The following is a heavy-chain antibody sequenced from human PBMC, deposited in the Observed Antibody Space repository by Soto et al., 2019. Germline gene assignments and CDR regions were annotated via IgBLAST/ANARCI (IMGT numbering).Heavy chain of an antibody. CDR2: IKQDGSEK. Sequence: EVQLVESGGGLVQPGGSLRLSCAASGFTFSSYWXNWVRQAPGKGLEWVANIKQDGSEKYYVDSVKGRFTISRDNTKNSLYLQMNSLRAEDTAVYYCAREQLQVVIPDYWGQGTLVTVSS. D-gene: IGHD6-13*01. V-gene: IGHV3-7*01. CDR1: GFTFSSYW. J-gene: IGHJ4*02. CDR3: AREQLQVVIPDY.